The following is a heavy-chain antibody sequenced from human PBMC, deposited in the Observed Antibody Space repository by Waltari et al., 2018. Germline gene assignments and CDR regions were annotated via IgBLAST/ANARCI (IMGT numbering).Heavy chain of an antibody. CDR1: GYTFTGYY. D-gene: IGHD2-15*01. Sequence: QVQLVQSGAEVKKPGASVKVSCKVSGYTFTGYYMHWVRQAPGQGLEWMGRINPNSGGTNYAQKFQGRVTMTRDTSISTAYMALSRLRSDDTAVYYCARERGNLGYCSGGSCYPPDYWGQGTLVTVSS. CDR2: INPNSGGT. CDR3: ARERGNLGYCSGGSCYPPDY. V-gene: IGHV1-2*06. J-gene: IGHJ4*02.